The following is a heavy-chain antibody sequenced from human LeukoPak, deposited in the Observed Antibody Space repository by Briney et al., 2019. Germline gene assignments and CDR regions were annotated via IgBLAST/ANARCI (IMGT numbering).Heavy chain of an antibody. D-gene: IGHD5-18*01. Sequence: PSETLSLTCTVSGGSISSGDYYWSWIRQPPGKGLEWIGYIYYSGSTNYNPSLKSRVTISVDTSKNQFSLKLSSVTAADTAVYYCARGGYSYGFDYWGQGTLVTVSS. J-gene: IGHJ4*02. CDR1: GGSISSGDYY. CDR3: ARGGYSYGFDY. V-gene: IGHV4-61*08. CDR2: IYYSGST.